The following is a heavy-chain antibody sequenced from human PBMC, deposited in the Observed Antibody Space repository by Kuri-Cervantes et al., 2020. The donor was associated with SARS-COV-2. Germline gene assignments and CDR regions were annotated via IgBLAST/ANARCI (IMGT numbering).Heavy chain of an antibody. CDR3: ARYLAARPGSGWFDP. J-gene: IGHJ5*02. CDR1: GGSISSSSYY. CDR2: IYHGGRTYYHPGRT. D-gene: IGHD6-6*01. Sequence: SETLSLTCTVSGGSISSSSYYWGWIRQPPGKGLEWVGSIYHGGRTYYHPGRTYYNPSLQSRVTISVGAPKNQFSLRLSSVTAADTAIYYCARYLAARPGSGWFDPWGQGTLVTVSS. V-gene: IGHV4-39*01.